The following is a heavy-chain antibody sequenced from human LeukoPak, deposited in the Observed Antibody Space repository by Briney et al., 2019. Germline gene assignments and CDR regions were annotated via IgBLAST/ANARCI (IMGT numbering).Heavy chain of an antibody. CDR2: ISSSSSII. CDR3: ARGAGSRYSSGLRDAFDL. Sequence: GGSLRLSCAASGFTFSTYSMNWVRQAPGKGLEWVSYISSSSSIIYYAGSVRGHFTISRDNAKNSLYLQMNSLRAEDTAVYYCARGAGSRYSSGLRDAFDLWGQGTMVTVSS. D-gene: IGHD6-19*01. CDR1: GFTFSTYS. V-gene: IGHV3-48*01. J-gene: IGHJ3*01.